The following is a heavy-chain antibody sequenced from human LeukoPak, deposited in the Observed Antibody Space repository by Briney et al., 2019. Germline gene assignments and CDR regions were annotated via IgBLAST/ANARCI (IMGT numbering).Heavy chain of an antibody. V-gene: IGHV3-30*03. CDR2: RSYDGSNK. CDR3: AGIAAAGFDY. Sequence: GGSLRLSCAASGFTFSSYGMHWVRQAPGKGLEWVAVRSYDGSNKYYADSVKGRFTISRDNSKNTLYLQMNSLRAEDTAVYYCAGIAAAGFDYWGQGTLVTVSS. J-gene: IGHJ4*02. CDR1: GFTFSSYG. D-gene: IGHD6-13*01.